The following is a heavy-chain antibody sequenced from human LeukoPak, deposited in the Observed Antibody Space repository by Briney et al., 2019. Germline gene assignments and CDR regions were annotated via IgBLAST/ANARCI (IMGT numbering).Heavy chain of an antibody. CDR1: GFTFNTYT. Sequence: GGSLRLSCAASGFTFNTYTMNWVRQAPGKGLEWVSYISSSSSTIYYADSVKGRFTISRDNAKNSLYLQMNSLRAEDTAVYYCARDSGYDYDYWGQGTLVTVSS. CDR2: ISSSSSTI. D-gene: IGHD5-12*01. J-gene: IGHJ4*02. CDR3: ARDSGYDYDY. V-gene: IGHV3-48*01.